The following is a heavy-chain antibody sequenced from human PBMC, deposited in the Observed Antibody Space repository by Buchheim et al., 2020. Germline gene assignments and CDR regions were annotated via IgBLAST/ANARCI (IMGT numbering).Heavy chain of an antibody. D-gene: IGHD3-16*01. J-gene: IGHJ5*02. CDR1: GGSISSSTYY. CDR2: IYYSGST. V-gene: IGHV4-39*01. CDR3: ARQADLAITYLGYNWFDP. Sequence: QLQLQESGPGLVKPSETLSLTCIVSGGSISSSTYYWGWIRQPPGKGLEWIGSIYYSGSTYYNPSLKSRVTISVDTSRNQFSLKLSSVTAADTAVYYCARQADLAITYLGYNWFDPWGQGTL.